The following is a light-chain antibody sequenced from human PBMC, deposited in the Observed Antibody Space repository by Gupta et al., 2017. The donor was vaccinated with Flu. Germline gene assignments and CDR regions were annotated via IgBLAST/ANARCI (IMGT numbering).Light chain of an antibody. J-gene: IGKJ4*01. V-gene: IGKV1-5*03. CDR3: QQEDTYILS. Sequence: DIQMTQSPSTLSASVGDRVTFTCRASQNILRFLAWYQHKPGQAPKLLIYESSTLAYGVPSRFSGSGSETEFSLSISGLQPDDFATYYCQQEDTYILSFGGGTKVQI. CDR2: ESS. CDR1: QNILRF.